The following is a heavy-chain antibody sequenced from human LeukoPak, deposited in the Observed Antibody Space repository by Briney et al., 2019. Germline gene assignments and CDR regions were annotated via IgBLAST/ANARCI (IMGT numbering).Heavy chain of an antibody. Sequence: SETLSLTCAVYGGSFSGYYWSWIRQPPGKGLEWIGEINHSGSTNYNPSLKSRVTISVDTSKNQFSLKLSSVTAADTAVYYCARDLFGDYVWGSYRHYYYYYMDVWGKGTTVTISS. D-gene: IGHD3-16*02. V-gene: IGHV4-34*01. CDR2: INHSGST. J-gene: IGHJ6*03. CDR3: ARDLFGDYVWGSYRHYYYYYMDV. CDR1: GGSFSGYY.